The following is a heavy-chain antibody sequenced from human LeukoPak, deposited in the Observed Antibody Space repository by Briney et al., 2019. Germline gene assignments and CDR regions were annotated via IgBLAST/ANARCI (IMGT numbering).Heavy chain of an antibody. Sequence: PGGSLRLSCLTSGFTFSTNAMNWVRQAPGKGLEWVSSISSSSSYIYYADSVKGRFTISRDNAKNSLYLQMNSLRAEDTAVYYCARGVRGYYFDYWGQGTLVTVSS. CDR1: GFTFSTNA. V-gene: IGHV3-21*01. CDR3: ARGVRGYYFDY. J-gene: IGHJ4*02. CDR2: ISSSSSYI.